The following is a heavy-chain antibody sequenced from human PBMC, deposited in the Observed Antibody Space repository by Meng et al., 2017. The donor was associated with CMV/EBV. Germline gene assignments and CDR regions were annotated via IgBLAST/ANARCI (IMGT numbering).Heavy chain of an antibody. CDR3: AKEVFGTEGATYFDY. Sequence: GESLKISCAASGFTFSSYTMNWVRQAPGKGLEWVSYISNSGSAKYYADSLRGRFTISRDNAKNSLYLQMNSLRTEDTALYYCAKEVFGTEGATYFDYWGQGTLVTVSS. J-gene: IGHJ4*02. V-gene: IGHV3-48*04. CDR1: GFTFSSYT. CDR2: ISNSGSAK. D-gene: IGHD1-1*01.